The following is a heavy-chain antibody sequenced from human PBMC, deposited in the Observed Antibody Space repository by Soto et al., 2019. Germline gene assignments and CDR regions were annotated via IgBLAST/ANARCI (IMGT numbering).Heavy chain of an antibody. J-gene: IGHJ3*02. CDR3: AKAGDIVVVATAFDI. CDR2: ISWNSGSI. V-gene: IGHV3-9*01. D-gene: IGHD2-15*01. CDR1: GFTFDDYA. Sequence: EVHLVESGGGLVQPGRSLRLSCAASGFTFDDYAMHWVRQAPGKGLEWVSGISWNSGSIGYADSVKGRFTISRDNAKNSLYLQMNSLRAEDTALYYCAKAGDIVVVATAFDIWGQGTMVTVSS.